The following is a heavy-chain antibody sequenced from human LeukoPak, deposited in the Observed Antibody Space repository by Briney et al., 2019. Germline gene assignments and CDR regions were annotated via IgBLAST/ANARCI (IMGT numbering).Heavy chain of an antibody. J-gene: IGHJ4*02. V-gene: IGHV1-2*02. Sequence: ASVKVSCKASGYTFTGYYMHWVRQAPGQGLEWMGWINPNSGGTNYAQKFQGRVTMTRDTFISTAYMELSRLRSDDTAVYYCARARKYCSGGSCYYFDYWGQGTLVTVSS. CDR3: ARARKYCSGGSCYYFDY. CDR1: GYTFTGYY. D-gene: IGHD2-15*01. CDR2: INPNSGGT.